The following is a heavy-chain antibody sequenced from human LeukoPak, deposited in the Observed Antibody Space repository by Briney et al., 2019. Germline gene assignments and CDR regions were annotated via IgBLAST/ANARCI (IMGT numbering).Heavy chain of an antibody. Sequence: ASVKFFCKACGHTFNRYSIRWVRQAPGQGLEWMGGVIPIFGTANYAQKFQGRATITTDESTSTAYMELSSLRSEDTAVYYCARAIFGVVRTYYYMDVWGKGTTVTVSS. CDR2: VIPIFGTA. D-gene: IGHD3-3*01. CDR1: GHTFNRYS. V-gene: IGHV1-69*05. J-gene: IGHJ6*03. CDR3: ARAIFGVVRTYYYMDV.